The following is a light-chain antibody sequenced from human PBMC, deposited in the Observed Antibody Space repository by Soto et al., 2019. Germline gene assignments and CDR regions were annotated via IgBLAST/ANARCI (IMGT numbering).Light chain of an antibody. CDR1: QSVSSSY. J-gene: IGKJ1*01. V-gene: IGKV3-20*01. CDR2: GAS. CDR3: QQYNSYS. Sequence: EIVLTQSPGTPSLSPGERATLSCRASQSVSSSYLAWYQQKPGQAPRLLIYGASSRATGIPDRFSGSGSGTDFTLTISSLQPDDFATYYCQQYNSYSFGQGTKVDIK.